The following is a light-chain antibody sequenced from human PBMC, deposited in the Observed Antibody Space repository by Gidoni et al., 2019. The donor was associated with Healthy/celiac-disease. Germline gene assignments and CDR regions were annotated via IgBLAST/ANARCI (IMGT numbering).Light chain of an antibody. CDR1: QSVSS. Sequence: EIVLTQSPATLSLSPGERATLSCRASQSVSSQAPRRLIYDASNRATGIPARFSGSGSGTDFTLTISSLEPEDFAVYYCQQRSNWPGLTFGGGTKVEIK. V-gene: IGKV3-11*01. CDR3: QQRSNWPGLT. CDR2: DAS. J-gene: IGKJ4*01.